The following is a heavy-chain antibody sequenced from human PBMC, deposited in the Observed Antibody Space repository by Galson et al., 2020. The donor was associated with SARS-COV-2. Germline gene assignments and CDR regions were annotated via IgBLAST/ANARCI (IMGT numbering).Heavy chain of an antibody. CDR1: GGSISSYY. D-gene: IGHD2-2*02. CDR2: IYYSGST. V-gene: IGHV4-59*01. J-gene: IGHJ3*02. CDR3: ARVGLGYCSSTSCYTAFDI. Sequence: SETLSLTCTVSGGSISSYYWSWIRQPPGKGLEWIGYIYYSGSTNYNPSLKRRVTISVDTSKNQFSLKLSSVTAADTAVYYCARVGLGYCSSTSCYTAFDIWGQGTMVTVSS.